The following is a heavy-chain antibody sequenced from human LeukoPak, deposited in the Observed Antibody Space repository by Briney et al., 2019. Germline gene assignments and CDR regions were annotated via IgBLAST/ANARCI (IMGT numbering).Heavy chain of an antibody. Sequence: SETLSLTCTVSGGSISSYYWSWTRQPPGKGLEWIGYIYYSGSTNYNPSLKSRVTISVDTSKNQFSLKLSSVTAADTAVYYCARAVWDYRPPAYYYMDVWGKGTTVTVSS. CDR1: GGSISSYY. CDR2: IYYSGST. D-gene: IGHD3-16*01. CDR3: ARAVWDYRPPAYYYMDV. V-gene: IGHV4-59*01. J-gene: IGHJ6*03.